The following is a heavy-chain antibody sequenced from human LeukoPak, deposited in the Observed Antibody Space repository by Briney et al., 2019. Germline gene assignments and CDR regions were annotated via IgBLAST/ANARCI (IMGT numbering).Heavy chain of an antibody. CDR1: GFTFSSYA. V-gene: IGHV3-30-3*01. CDR3: ARDNQWELLSAVDY. J-gene: IGHJ4*02. CDR2: ISYDGSIK. D-gene: IGHD1-26*01. Sequence: GRSLRLSCAASGFTFSSYAMHWVRQAPGKGLEWVAVISYDGSIKYYADSVKGRFTISRDNSKNTLYLQMNSLRAEDTAVYYCARDNQWELLSAVDYWGQGTLVTVSS.